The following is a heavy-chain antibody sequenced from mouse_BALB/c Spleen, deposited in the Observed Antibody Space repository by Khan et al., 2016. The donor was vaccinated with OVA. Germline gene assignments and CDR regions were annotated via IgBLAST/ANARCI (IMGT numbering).Heavy chain of an antibody. Sequence: VQLQQSGAELARPGASVKMSCKASGYTFTSYTIHWIKQRPGQGLEWIGYINPSSGYTNYNQKFKDKATLTADKSSTTAYMQLSSLTSDDSAVAYGARDGAYYRNYGWFAYWGQGTLVTVSA. V-gene: IGHV1-4*01. J-gene: IGHJ3*01. CDR1: GYTFTSYT. CDR2: INPSSGYT. CDR3: ARDGAYYRNYGWFAY. D-gene: IGHD2-5*01.